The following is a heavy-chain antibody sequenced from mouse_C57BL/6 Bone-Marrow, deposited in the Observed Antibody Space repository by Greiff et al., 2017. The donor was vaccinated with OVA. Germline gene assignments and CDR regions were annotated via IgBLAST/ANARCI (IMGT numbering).Heavy chain of an antibody. J-gene: IGHJ2*01. CDR2: IYPRSGNT. Sequence: QVQLKESGAELARPGASVKLSCKASGYTFTSYGISWVKQRTGQGLEWIGEIYPRSGNTYYNEKFKGKATLTADKSSSTAYMELRSLTSEDSAVYFCARWGGNYDYGGQGTTLTVSS. V-gene: IGHV1-81*01. CDR1: GYTFTSYG. D-gene: IGHD2-1*01. CDR3: ARWGGNYDY.